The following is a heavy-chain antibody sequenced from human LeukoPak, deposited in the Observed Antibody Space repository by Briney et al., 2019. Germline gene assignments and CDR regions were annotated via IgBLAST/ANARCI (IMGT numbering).Heavy chain of an antibody. CDR2: IYPGDSET. CDR3: GGATSSSAPYYYMDV. D-gene: IGHD3-10*01. Sequence: GESLNISCKGSGYNFLTDYIGWVRQMPGKGLEWMGIIYPGDSETNYSPSFKGQVTFSVDKSITTAYLQWSYLKASDTAMYYCGGATSSSAPYYYMDVWGKGTTVTVSS. J-gene: IGHJ6*03. CDR1: GYNFLTDY. V-gene: IGHV5-51*01.